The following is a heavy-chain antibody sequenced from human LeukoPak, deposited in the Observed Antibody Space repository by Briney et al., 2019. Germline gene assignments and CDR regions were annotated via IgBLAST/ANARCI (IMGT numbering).Heavy chain of an antibody. CDR1: GFTFATYA. D-gene: IGHD2-2*01. CDR2: ISSIGGST. Sequence: GGSLRLSCAASGFTFATYAMTWVRQAPGKGLEWVSAISSIGGSTYFADSVKGRFTVSRDNSKHTLYLQMNSLRAEDTAVYYCAKWGEVPAAIYGFDTWGQGTMVTVPS. V-gene: IGHV3-23*01. J-gene: IGHJ3*02. CDR3: AKWGEVPAAIYGFDT.